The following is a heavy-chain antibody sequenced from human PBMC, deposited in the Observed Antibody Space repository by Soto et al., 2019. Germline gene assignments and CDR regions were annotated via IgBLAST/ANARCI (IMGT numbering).Heavy chain of an antibody. D-gene: IGHD3-22*01. CDR2: ISYDGSNK. J-gene: IGHJ4*02. CDR1: GFTFSSYG. CDR3: ANGYYYDSSGYYYGYYFGY. Sequence: GGSLRLSCAASGFTFSSYGMHWVRQAPGKGLEWVAVISYDGSNKYYADSVKGRFTTSRDNSKNTLYLQMNSLRAEDTAVYYCANGYYYDSSGYYYGYYFGYWGQGTLVTVSS. V-gene: IGHV3-30*18.